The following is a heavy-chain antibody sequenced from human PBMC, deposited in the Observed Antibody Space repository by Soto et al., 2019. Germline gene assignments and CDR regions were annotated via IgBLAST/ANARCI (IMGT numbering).Heavy chain of an antibody. CDR3: ARPGARYCGGDCYSSH. V-gene: IGHV1-8*01. J-gene: IGHJ4*02. CDR1: GYMFSNYD. D-gene: IGHD2-21*02. CDR2: MNPDSDKT. Sequence: ASVKVSCKASGYMFSNYDIIWVRQATGQGLEWMGWMNPDSDKTDYAQKFQGRVTMTGNTSISTAYMELTALTYEDTAIYYCARPGARYCGGDCYSSHWGQGTLVTV.